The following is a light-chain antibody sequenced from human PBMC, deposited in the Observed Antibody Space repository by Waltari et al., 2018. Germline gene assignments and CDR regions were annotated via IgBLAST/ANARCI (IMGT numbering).Light chain of an antibody. CDR1: ELPDQF. Sequence: SYVLTLPPSVSLYAGQTARIPCSGDELPDQFSFWYQKKPGQAPLLLIFKDSERPSGIPERFYVSSSGTTVTLTISGVQAEDEADYYCQSADKNGFWVFGGGTKLTVL. CDR3: QSADKNGFWV. J-gene: IGLJ3*02. CDR2: KDS. V-gene: IGLV3-25*03.